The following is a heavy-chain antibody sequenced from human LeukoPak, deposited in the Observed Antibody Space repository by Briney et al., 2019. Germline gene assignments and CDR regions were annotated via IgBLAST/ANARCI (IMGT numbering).Heavy chain of an antibody. CDR1: GGSISSGSYY. V-gene: IGHV4-61*02. D-gene: IGHD3-22*01. Sequence: SETLSLTCTVSGGSISSGSYYWSWIRQPAGKGLEWIGRIYTSGSTNYNPSLKSRVTISVDTSKNQFSLKLSSVTAADTAVYYCARGIYDSSGNHAFDIWGQGTMVTVSS. CDR2: IYTSGST. J-gene: IGHJ3*02. CDR3: ARGIYDSSGNHAFDI.